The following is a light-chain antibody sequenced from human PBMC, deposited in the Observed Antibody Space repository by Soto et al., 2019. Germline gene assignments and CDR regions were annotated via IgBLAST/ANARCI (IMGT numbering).Light chain of an antibody. Sequence: DMQMTQSPSTLSASVGDRVTITCRASQIINRWLAWYLQRPVKAPKLLMYDASTLESGVPSRFSGSGSGTEFTLTISSMQPDDSATYYFQQYKSFFGQGNKPEIK. CDR1: QIINRW. J-gene: IGKJ2*01. CDR3: QQYKSF. V-gene: IGKV1-5*01. CDR2: DAS.